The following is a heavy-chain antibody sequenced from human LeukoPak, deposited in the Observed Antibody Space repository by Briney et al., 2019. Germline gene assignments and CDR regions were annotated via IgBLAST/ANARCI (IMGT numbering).Heavy chain of an antibody. CDR3: ARVRGYNPLYYYYYYMDV. CDR1: GFTFSSYS. D-gene: IGHD5-24*01. V-gene: IGHV3-21*04. CDR2: ISSSSSYI. Sequence: GGSLRLSCAASGFTFSSYSMNWVRQAPGKGLEWVSSISSSSSYIYYADSVKGRFTISRDNSKNTLYLQMNSLRAEDTAVYYCARVRGYNPLYYYYYYMDVWGKGTTVTISS. J-gene: IGHJ6*03.